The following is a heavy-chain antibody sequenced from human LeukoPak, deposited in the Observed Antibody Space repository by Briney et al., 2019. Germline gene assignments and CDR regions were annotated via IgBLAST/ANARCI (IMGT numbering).Heavy chain of an antibody. J-gene: IGHJ5*02. V-gene: IGHV4-30-4*08. CDR2: IYYSGNT. CDR1: NGSVIIGDYY. D-gene: IGHD3-3*01. Sequence: SETLSLTCTVSNGSVIIGDYYWSWIRQFPGKGLEWIGYIYYSGNTYYNPSLKSRITISVDTSKNQFSLKLTSMTAADTAVYYCARAFGVVINGGCFDPWGQGTLVTVSS. CDR3: ARAFGVVINGGCFDP.